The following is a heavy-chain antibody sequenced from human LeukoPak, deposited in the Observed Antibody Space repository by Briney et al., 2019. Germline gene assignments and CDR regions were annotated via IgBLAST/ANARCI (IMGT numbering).Heavy chain of an antibody. D-gene: IGHD3-3*01. V-gene: IGHV4-59*01. Sequence: SETLSLTCTVSGGSISSYYWSWIRQPPGKGLERIGYIYYSGSTNYNPSLKSRVTISVDTSKNQFSLKLSSVTAADTAVYYCARLIYYDFWSVRYHMDVWGKGTTVTVSS. CDR2: IYYSGST. J-gene: IGHJ6*03. CDR3: ARLIYYDFWSVRYHMDV. CDR1: GGSISSYY.